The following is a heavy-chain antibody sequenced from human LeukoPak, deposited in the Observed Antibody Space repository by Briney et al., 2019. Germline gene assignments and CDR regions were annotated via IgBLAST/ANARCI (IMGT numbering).Heavy chain of an antibody. J-gene: IGHJ4*02. CDR2: INPNSGGT. D-gene: IGHD3-22*01. V-gene: IGHV1-2*02. Sequence: GASVEVSCKASGYTFTGYYMHWVRQAPGQGLEWMGWINPNSGGTNYAQKFQGRVTMTRDTSISTAYMELSRLRSDDTAVYYCARGGYYDSRYFDYWGQGTLVTVSS. CDR3: ARGGYYDSRYFDY. CDR1: GYTFTGYY.